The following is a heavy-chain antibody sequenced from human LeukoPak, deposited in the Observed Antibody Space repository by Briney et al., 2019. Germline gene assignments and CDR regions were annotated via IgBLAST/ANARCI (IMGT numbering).Heavy chain of an antibody. Sequence: SETLSLTCTVSGGSISSYYWSWIRQPPGKGLEWIGYIYYSGSTNYNPSLKSRVTISVDTSKNQFSLKLSSVPAADTAVYYCARQYSSSSPVDYWGQGTLVTVSS. CDR3: ARQYSSSSPVDY. CDR1: GGSISSYY. CDR2: IYYSGST. D-gene: IGHD6-6*01. J-gene: IGHJ4*02. V-gene: IGHV4-59*08.